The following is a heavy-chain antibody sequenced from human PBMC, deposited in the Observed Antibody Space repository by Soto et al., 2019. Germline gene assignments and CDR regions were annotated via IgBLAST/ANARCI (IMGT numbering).Heavy chain of an antibody. Sequence: QVQLQESGPGLVKPSQTLSLTCTVSGGSISSGDYYWSWIRQPPGKGLEWLGYIYYSGSTYYNPSLKSRVTVPVDTFKNRFSLKLSSVTAAETAVYYCASLRPDFWRGQTVDYYYYGMDVWGQGTTVTVSS. D-gene: IGHD3-3*01. CDR2: IYYSGST. V-gene: IGHV4-30-4*01. J-gene: IGHJ6*02. CDR3: ASLRPDFWRGQTVDYYYYGMDV. CDR1: GGSISSGDYY.